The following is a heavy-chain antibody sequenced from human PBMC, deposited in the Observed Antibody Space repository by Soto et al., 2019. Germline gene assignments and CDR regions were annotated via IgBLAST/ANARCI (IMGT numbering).Heavy chain of an antibody. CDR3: AQVRARYYYYYYMDV. Sequence: QVQLQQWGAGLLKPSETLSLTCAVYGGSFSGYYWSWIRQPPGKGLEWIGEINHSGSTNYNPSLKIRVTLSVDTSKNQFSLKLSSVTAADTAVYYCAQVRARYYYYYYMDVWGKGTTVTVSS. CDR2: INHSGST. D-gene: IGHD2-21*01. J-gene: IGHJ6*03. CDR1: GGSFSGYY. V-gene: IGHV4-34*01.